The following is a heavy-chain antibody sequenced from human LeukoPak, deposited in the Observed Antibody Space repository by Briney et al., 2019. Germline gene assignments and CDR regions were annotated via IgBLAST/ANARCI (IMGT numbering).Heavy chain of an antibody. CDR1: GYTFTSYY. CDR2: INPSGGST. J-gene: IGHJ5*02. CDR3: ARDTSVDDTAAWFDP. D-gene: IGHD4-23*01. Sequence: GASVKVSCKASGYTFTSYYMHWVRQAPGQGLEWMGIINPSGGSTSYAQKFQGRVTMTRDTSTSTDYMELSSLRSEDTAVYYCARDTSVDDTAAWFDPWGQGTLVTVSS. V-gene: IGHV1-46*01.